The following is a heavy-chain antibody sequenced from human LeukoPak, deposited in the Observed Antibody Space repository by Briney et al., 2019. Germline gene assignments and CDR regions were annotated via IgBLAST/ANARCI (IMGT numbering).Heavy chain of an antibody. V-gene: IGHV4-61*08. Sequence: SETLSLTCTVSGGSISSGGYYWSWIRQPPGKGLEWIGYISFSGSTNYSPPLKSRVTISVDTSKSQFSLKLTSVTAADTAVYYCARDKHLSAWGQGTLVTVSS. J-gene: IGHJ5*02. CDR3: ARDKHLSA. CDR2: ISFSGST. CDR1: GGSISSGGYY.